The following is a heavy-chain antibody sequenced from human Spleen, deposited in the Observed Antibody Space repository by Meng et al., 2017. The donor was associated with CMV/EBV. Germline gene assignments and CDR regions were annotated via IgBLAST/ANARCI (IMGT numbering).Heavy chain of an antibody. V-gene: IGHV3-21*01. CDR1: GFTFNTYS. D-gene: IGHD6-19*01. J-gene: IGHJ5*02. CDR3: ARDLRSLTSMAVGFDP. CDR2: ISSSSSYI. Sequence: GGSLRLSCAASGFTFNTYSMNWVRQAPGKGLEWVSSISSSSSYIYYADSVKGRFTISRDNAKNSLYLQMNRLRAEDTAVYYCARDLRSLTSMAVGFDPWGQGTLVTVSS.